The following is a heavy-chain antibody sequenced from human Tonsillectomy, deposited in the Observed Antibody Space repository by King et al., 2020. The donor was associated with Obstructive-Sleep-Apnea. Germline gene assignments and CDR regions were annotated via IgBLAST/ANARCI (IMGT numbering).Heavy chain of an antibody. CDR2: IRFDGSNK. CDR1: AFTFSNYG. D-gene: IGHD3-22*01. Sequence: VQLVESGGGVVQPGGSLRLSCAASAFTFSNYGMHWVRQAPGKGLEWVAFIRFDGSNKFYADSVKVRFTISRDSSKNTMYLQMNSLRAEDTAVYYCAKEVIVNTYSVGGYYYGMDVWGQGTTVTVSS. V-gene: IGHV3-30*02. J-gene: IGHJ6*02. CDR3: AKEVIVNTYSVGGYYYGMDV.